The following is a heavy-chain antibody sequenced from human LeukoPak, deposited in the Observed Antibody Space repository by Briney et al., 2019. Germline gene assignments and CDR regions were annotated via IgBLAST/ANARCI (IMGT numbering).Heavy chain of an antibody. CDR1: GGSDAHY. Sequence: SETLSLTCTVSGGSDAHYWSWIRQPPGKGLEWIGEINHSGSTNYNPSLKSRVTISVDTSKNQFSLKLSSVTAADTAVYYCARGWLGYSYAGPRNYFDYWGQGTLVTVSS. V-gene: IGHV4-34*01. J-gene: IGHJ4*02. CDR3: ARGWLGYSYAGPRNYFDY. CDR2: INHSGST. D-gene: IGHD5-18*01.